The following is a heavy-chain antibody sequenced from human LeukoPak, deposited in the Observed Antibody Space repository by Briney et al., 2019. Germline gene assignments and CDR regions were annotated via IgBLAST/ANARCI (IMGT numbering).Heavy chain of an antibody. J-gene: IGHJ5*02. Sequence: TLSLTCTVSGGSISSGGYYWSWIRQHPGKGLEWIGYIYYSGSTYYNPSLRSRVTISVDTSKNQFSLKLNSVTAADTAVYYCARAYTSSCRWFDPWGQGTLVTVSS. V-gene: IGHV4-31*03. D-gene: IGHD6-13*01. CDR1: GGSISSGGYY. CDR2: IYYSGST. CDR3: ARAYTSSCRWFDP.